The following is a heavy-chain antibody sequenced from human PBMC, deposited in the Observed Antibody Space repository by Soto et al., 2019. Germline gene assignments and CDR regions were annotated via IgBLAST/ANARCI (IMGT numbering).Heavy chain of an antibody. CDR2: ISGSGGST. CDR1: GFTFSSYS. V-gene: IGHV3-23*01. J-gene: IGHJ4*02. CDR3: AKVEGSFWYGFDY. Sequence: GGSLRLSCAASGFTFSSYSMSWVRQAPGKGLEWVSAISGSGGSTYYADSVKGRFTISRDNSKNTLYLQMNSLRAEDTAVYYCAKVEGSFWYGFDYWGQGTLGTVSS. D-gene: IGHD6-19*01.